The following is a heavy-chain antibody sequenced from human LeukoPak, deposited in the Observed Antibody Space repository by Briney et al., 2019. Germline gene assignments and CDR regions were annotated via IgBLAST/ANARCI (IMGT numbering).Heavy chain of an antibody. CDR1: GGSITSSNW. Sequence: PSETLSLTCAVSGGSITSSNWWSWVRQPPGRGLEWIGEIYHGGGTNYNPSLKSRVTISVDKSKNQFSLKLSSVTAADTAVYYCTRHGRAYYHDYWGQGTLVTVSS. V-gene: IGHV4-4*02. J-gene: IGHJ4*02. CDR3: TRHGRAYYHDY. CDR2: IYHGGGT.